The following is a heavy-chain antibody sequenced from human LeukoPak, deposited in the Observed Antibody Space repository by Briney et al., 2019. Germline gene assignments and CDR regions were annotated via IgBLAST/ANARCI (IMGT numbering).Heavy chain of an antibody. CDR3: AKCNFYGSGSYYERGRNY. CDR1: GYTFTGYY. V-gene: IGHV1-2*02. D-gene: IGHD3-10*01. Sequence: ASVKVSCKASGYTFTGYYMHWVRQAPGQGLEWMGWINPNSGGTNYAQNFQGRVTMTRDTSISTAYMELSRLTSDDTAVYYCAKCNFYGSGSYYERGRNYWGQGTLVTVSS. CDR2: INPNSGGT. J-gene: IGHJ4*02.